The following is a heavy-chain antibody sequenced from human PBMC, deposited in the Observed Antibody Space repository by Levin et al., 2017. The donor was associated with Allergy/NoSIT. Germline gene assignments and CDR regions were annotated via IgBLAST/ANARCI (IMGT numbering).Heavy chain of an antibody. V-gene: IGHV2-5*02. CDR2: IYWDDDK. CDR3: VFEIYGSRGVKRPYYHYYIDV. D-gene: IGHD2-2*01. Sequence: QTLSLTCTFSGFSLRDGVGVGWIRQPPGKALEWLAIIYWDDDKRYSPSLKSRLTITKDTSKNQVVLRMTNMDPVDTATYYCVFEIYGSRGVKRPYYHYYIDVWGKGSTVTVSS. CDR1: GFSLRDGVG. J-gene: IGHJ6*03.